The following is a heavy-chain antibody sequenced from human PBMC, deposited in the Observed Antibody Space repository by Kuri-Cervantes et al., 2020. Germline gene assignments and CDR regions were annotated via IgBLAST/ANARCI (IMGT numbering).Heavy chain of an antibody. J-gene: IGHJ4*02. D-gene: IGHD6-6*01. CDR2: IYYSGST. V-gene: IGHV4-38-2*01. CDR1: GYSNSSDYY. Sequence: SETLSLTCAVSGYSNSSDYYWGWIRQPPGKGLEWIGNIYYSGSTYYNPSLKSRVTISVDTSKNQFSLKLSSVTAADTAVYYCTRRVGGSSADDWGQGTLVTVSS. CDR3: TRRVGGSSADD.